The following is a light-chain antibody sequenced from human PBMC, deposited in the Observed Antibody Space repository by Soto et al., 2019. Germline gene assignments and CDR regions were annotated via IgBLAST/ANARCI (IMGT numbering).Light chain of an antibody. J-gene: IGLJ2*01. V-gene: IGLV2-11*01. Sequence: QSVLTQPRSVSGSPGQSVTISCTGTSSDVGGYNYVSWYQQHPGKAPKLMIYDVSKRPSGVPDRFSGSKSGNAASLTISGRQAEDEADYYCCSYAGSYTRYVVSGGGTKLPVL. CDR1: SSDVGGYNY. CDR2: DVS. CDR3: CSYAGSYTRYVV.